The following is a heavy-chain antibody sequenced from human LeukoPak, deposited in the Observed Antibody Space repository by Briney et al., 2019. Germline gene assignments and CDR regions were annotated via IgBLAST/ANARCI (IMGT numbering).Heavy chain of an antibody. V-gene: IGHV3-30*18. CDR3: AKRLSGRGAAAGTDY. J-gene: IGHJ4*02. CDR2: ISFDGSDK. CDR1: GFTFNNYG. Sequence: GGSLRLSCAGSGFTFNNYGIHWVRQAPGKGLEWVAVISFDGSDKYYADSVKGRFTISRDHSKNTLYLQMNSLRAEDTAVYYCAKRLSGRGAAAGTDYWGQGTLVTVSS. D-gene: IGHD6-13*01.